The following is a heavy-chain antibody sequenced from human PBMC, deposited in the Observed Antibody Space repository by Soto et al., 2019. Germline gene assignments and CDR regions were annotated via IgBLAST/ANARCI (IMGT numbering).Heavy chain of an antibody. J-gene: IGHJ4*02. CDR1: GFTFSSYG. CDR3: AKDTYYRDSTGYYVFDY. V-gene: IGHV3-30*18. CDR2: ISDDGSNE. D-gene: IGHD3-22*01. Sequence: QVQLVESGGGVVQPGNSLRLSCAASGFTFSSYGMHWVRQPPGKGLAWVAGISDDGSNEHYADPVKGRLDISRDNSKIPGYLHVNSLRAEDQAVYYGAKDTYYRDSTGYYVFDYWGQGTLVNVSS.